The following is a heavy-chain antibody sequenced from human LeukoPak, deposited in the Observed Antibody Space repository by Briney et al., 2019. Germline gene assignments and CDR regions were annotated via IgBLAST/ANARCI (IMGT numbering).Heavy chain of an antibody. CDR3: ARDRLLRFLEWLPSPYYFDY. D-gene: IGHD3-3*01. CDR1: GYTFTSYG. CDR2: ISAYNGNT. V-gene: IGHV1-18*01. J-gene: IGHJ4*02. Sequence: GASVKVSCKASGYTFTSYGISWVRQAPGQGLEWMGWISAYNGNTNYAQKLQGRVTMTTDTSTSTVYMELRSLRSDDTAVYYCARDRLLRFLEWLPSPYYFDYWGQGTLVTVSS.